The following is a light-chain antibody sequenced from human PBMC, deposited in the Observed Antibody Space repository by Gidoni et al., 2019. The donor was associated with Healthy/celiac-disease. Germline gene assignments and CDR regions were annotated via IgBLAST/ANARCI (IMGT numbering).Light chain of an antibody. Sequence: EIVLTQSPGTLSLSPGERATLSCSASQSVSSSYLAWYQQKPGQAPRHLIYGASSRATGIPDRFSGSGSGTDFTLTISRLEPEDFAVYYCQQYGSSRWTFGQGTKVEIK. CDR2: GAS. CDR1: QSVSSSY. CDR3: QQYGSSRWT. J-gene: IGKJ1*01. V-gene: IGKV3-20*01.